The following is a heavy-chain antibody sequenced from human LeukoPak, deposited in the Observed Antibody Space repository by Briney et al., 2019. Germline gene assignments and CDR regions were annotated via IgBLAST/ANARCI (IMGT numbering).Heavy chain of an antibody. Sequence: GGSLRLSCAASGYTFRSHWMHWVRQAPGKGLIWVSRIDGDESATYYGDSVKGRFTISRDNSKNTLFLQMNSLRAEDTAVYYCAREVLLYFDWSFYFDYWGQGTLVTVSS. D-gene: IGHD3-9*01. V-gene: IGHV3-74*01. CDR1: GYTFRSHW. CDR2: IDGDESAT. CDR3: AREVLLYFDWSFYFDY. J-gene: IGHJ4*02.